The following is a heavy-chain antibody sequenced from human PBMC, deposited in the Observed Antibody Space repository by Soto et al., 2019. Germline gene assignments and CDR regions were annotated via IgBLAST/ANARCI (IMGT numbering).Heavy chain of an antibody. CDR2: IYYSGTT. V-gene: IGHV4-61*01. CDR3: ASRNNYSGGWYSLDP. D-gene: IGHD6-19*01. CDR1: GGSVSSGSYY. J-gene: IGHJ5*02. Sequence: PSETLSLTCTVSGGSVSSGSYYWSWIRQPPGKGLEWIANIYYSGTTNYNPSLKSRVTISIDTSKNQFSLKLSSVTAADTAVYYCASRNNYSGGWYSLDPWGQGTLVTVSS.